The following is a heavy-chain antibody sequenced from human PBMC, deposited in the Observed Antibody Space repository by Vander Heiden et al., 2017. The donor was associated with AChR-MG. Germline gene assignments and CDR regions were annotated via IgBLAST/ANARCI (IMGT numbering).Heavy chain of an antibody. CDR1: GFTFSSYA. J-gene: IGHJ5*02. CDR2: ISGSGGST. Sequence: EVQLLESGGGLVQPGGSLRLSCAASGFTFSSYAMSWVRQAPGKGLEWVSAISGSGGSTYYADSVKGRFTISRDNYKNTLYLQMNSLRAEDTAVYYCAKDLFDRPGYQNWFDPWGQGTLVTVSS. V-gene: IGHV3-23*01. CDR3: AKDLFDRPGYQNWFDP. D-gene: IGHD2-21*01.